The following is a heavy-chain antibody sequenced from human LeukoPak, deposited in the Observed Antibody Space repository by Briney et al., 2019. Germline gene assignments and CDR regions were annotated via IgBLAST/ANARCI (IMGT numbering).Heavy chain of an antibody. V-gene: IGHV4-4*07. CDR2: IYSSGST. CDR1: GGAFDSKS. Sequence: SETLSLTCSVSGGAFDSKSWSWIRQPAGKGLERIGRIYSSGSTLFKPSLKSRAAMSVYLTKSQVTLKLTAVTAADTGMNDCARKDVDYWGRGTLVTVSS. J-gene: IGHJ4*02. CDR3: ARKDVDY.